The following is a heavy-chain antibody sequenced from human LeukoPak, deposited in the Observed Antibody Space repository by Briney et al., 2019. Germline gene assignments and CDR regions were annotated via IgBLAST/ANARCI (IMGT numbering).Heavy chain of an antibody. V-gene: IGHV4-59*08. CDR1: GGSISSYY. J-gene: IGHJ5*02. D-gene: IGHD5-12*01. CDR2: IYYSGST. CDR3: ARLKWLRISWFDP. Sequence: SETLSLTCTVSGGSISSYYWSWIRQPPGKGLEWIGYIYYSGSTNYNPSLKSRVTISVDTSKNQFSLKLSSVTAADTAVYYCARLKWLRISWFDPWGQGTLVTVSS.